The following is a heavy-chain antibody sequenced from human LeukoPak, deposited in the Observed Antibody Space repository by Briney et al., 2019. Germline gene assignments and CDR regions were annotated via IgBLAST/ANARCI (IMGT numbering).Heavy chain of an antibody. D-gene: IGHD6-6*01. J-gene: IGHJ6*03. CDR3: ARGTPYSSSSYYYYYMDV. Sequence: SETLSLTCTVSGGSISSGGYYWSWIRQQPGKGLEWIGYIYYSGSTYYNPSLKSRVTISVDTSKNQFSLKLSSVTAADTAVYYCARGTPYSSSSYYYYYMDVWGKGTTVTVSS. CDR1: GGSISSGGYY. CDR2: IYYSGST. V-gene: IGHV4-31*03.